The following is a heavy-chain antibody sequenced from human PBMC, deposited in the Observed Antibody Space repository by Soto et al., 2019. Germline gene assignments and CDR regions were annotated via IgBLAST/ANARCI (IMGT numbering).Heavy chain of an antibody. J-gene: IGHJ6*02. Sequence: GGSLRLSCAASGFTVSSNYMSWVRQAPGKGLEWVSVIYSGGSTYYADSVKGRFTISRDNSKNTLYLQMNSLRAEDTAVYYCARYYYDSSGNTYYYGMDVWGQGTTVTVSS. CDR1: GFTVSSNY. D-gene: IGHD3-22*01. V-gene: IGHV3-53*01. CDR2: IYSGGST. CDR3: ARYYYDSSGNTYYYGMDV.